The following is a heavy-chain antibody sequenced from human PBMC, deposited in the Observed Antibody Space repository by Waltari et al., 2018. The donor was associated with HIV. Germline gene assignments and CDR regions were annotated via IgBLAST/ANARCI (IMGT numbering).Heavy chain of an antibody. V-gene: IGHV4-61*02. Sequence: QVQLQESGPGLVKPSQTLSLTCTVPGGSISSGSYSWSWIRQPAGKGLEWIGRIYISGSTNYNPALKSRVTISVDTSKNHFSLKLSSVTAADTAVYYCARGVPAATDWFDPWGQGTLVTVSS. D-gene: IGHD2-2*01. J-gene: IGHJ5*02. CDR1: GGSISSGSYS. CDR3: ARGVPAATDWFDP. CDR2: IYISGST.